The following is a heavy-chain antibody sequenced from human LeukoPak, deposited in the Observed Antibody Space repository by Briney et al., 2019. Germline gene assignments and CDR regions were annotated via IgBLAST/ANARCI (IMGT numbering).Heavy chain of an antibody. CDR1: GFTFSSYG. J-gene: IGHJ4*02. D-gene: IGHD5-18*01. V-gene: IGHV3-30*03. CDR2: ISYDGSNK. Sequence: PGGSLRLSCAASGFTFSSYGMHWVRQAPGKGLEWVAVISYDGSNKYYADSVKGRFTISRDNSKNTLYLQMNSLRAEDTAVYYCAAVDTAMVPPFDYWGQGTLVTVSS. CDR3: AAVDTAMVPPFDY.